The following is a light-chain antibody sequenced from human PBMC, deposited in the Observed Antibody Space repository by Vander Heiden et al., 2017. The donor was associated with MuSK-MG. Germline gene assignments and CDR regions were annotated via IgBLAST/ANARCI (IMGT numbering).Light chain of an antibody. V-gene: IGKV1-6*01. CDR1: QDIRND. Sequence: AIQLTQSPSSLSASVGDRVTITCRASQDIRNDLGWYRQKPGRAPNLLIYAASSLQSGVPSRFSGGGSGTDFTLTIYSLQPEDFATYYCLQDYDYPRTFGQGTKVEIK. J-gene: IGKJ1*01. CDR2: AAS. CDR3: LQDYDYPRT.